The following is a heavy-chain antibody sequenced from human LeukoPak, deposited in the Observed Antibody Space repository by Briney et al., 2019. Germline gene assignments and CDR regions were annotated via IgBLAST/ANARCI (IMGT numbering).Heavy chain of an antibody. CDR1: GYTFTSYA. J-gene: IGHJ5*02. CDR3: ARGEGYYDFWSGYYPSHWFDP. CDR2: INAGNGNT. V-gene: IGHV1-3*01. Sequence: ASVNVSCKASGYTFTSYAMHWVRQAPGQRLEWMGWINAGNGNTKYSQKFQGRVTITRDTSASTAYMELSSLRSEDTAVYYCARGEGYYDFWSGYYPSHWFDPWGQGTLVTVSS. D-gene: IGHD3-3*01.